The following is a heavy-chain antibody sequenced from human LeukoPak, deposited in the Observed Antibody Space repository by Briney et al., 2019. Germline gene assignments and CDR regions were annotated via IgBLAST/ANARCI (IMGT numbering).Heavy chain of an antibody. D-gene: IGHD5-18*01. J-gene: IGHJ4*02. CDR3: ARFGIQQWPQYYFDY. Sequence: ASVTVSCKASGYTFTSYGISWVRQAPGQGLEWMGRISAYNGNTNYAQKLQGRVTMTTDTSTSTAYMELRSLRSGDTAVYYCARFGIQQWPQYYFDYWGQGTLVTVSS. V-gene: IGHV1-18*01. CDR2: ISAYNGNT. CDR1: GYTFTSYG.